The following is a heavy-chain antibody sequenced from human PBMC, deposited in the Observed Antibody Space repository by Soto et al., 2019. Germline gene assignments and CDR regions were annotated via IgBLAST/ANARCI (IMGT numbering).Heavy chain of an antibody. CDR3: AREYLQFYDSDGLHAR. J-gene: IGHJ4*02. D-gene: IGHD3-22*01. CDR1: GFTFSHYS. Sequence: GGSLILSCAASGFTFSHYSLHWVRQAPGKGLEWISYISTSSTATYYADSVKGRFTVSRDNGNKLLFLQMNSLTNEDTAVYYCAREYLQFYDSDGLHARWGPGTLVTVS. CDR2: ISTSSTAT. V-gene: IGHV3-48*02.